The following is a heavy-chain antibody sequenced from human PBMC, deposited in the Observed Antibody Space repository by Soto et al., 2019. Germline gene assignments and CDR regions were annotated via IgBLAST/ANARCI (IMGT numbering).Heavy chain of an antibody. J-gene: IGHJ4*02. V-gene: IGHV3-30*18. CDR3: AKIWGDPDY. CDR1: GFTFSSYG. D-gene: IGHD3-16*01. Sequence: QVQLVESGGGVVQPGRSLRLSCAASGFTFSSYGMHWVRQAPGKGLEWVAVISYDGSNKYYADSVKGRFTISRDNSKNTLYLQMNRLRAEDTAVYYCAKIWGDPDYWGQGTLVTVSS. CDR2: ISYDGSNK.